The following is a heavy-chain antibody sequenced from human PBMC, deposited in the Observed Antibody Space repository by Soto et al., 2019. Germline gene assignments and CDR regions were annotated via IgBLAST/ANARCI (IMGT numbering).Heavy chain of an antibody. CDR3: VRQGIGFLHGLVDV. D-gene: IGHD3-10*01. J-gene: IGHJ6*01. Sequence: QVQVQQSGPGLVKPSETLSLTCTVSSGPSKSHNWGWIRQPPGRGLEWIGYVYDTWSTCYNPSLTSRVTVSADTSTNRISLTLRFVTAADTAVYYCVRQGIGFLHGLVDVWGQGTTVIVSS. CDR2: VYDTWST. V-gene: IGHV4-59*08. CDR1: SGPSKSHN.